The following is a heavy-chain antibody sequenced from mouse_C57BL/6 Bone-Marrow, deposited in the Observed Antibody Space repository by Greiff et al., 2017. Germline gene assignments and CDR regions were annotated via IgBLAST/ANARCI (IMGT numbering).Heavy chain of an antibody. D-gene: IGHD1-1*01. J-gene: IGHJ1*03. Sequence: QVQLQQPGAELVMPGASVKLSCKSSGYPFTSSWMHLVKQRPGQGLEWIGEIDPSDSYTNYNQKFKGKSTLTVYKSSSTAYMQLSSLTSEDSAVYYCARDWGDGSSWGDWYFDVWGTGTTVTVSS. CDR2: IDPSDSYT. CDR3: ARDWGDGSSWGDWYFDV. CDR1: GYPFTSSW. V-gene: IGHV1-69*01.